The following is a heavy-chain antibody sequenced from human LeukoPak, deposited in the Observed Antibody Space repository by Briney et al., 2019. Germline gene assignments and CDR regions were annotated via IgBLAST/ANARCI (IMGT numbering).Heavy chain of an antibody. CDR1: GYTFTGYY. J-gene: IGHJ3*02. CDR3: ARGWSYYRQRESEAFDT. Sequence: ASVKVSCKASGYTFTGYYMHWVRQAPGQGLEWMGWINPNSGGTNYAQKFQGRVTMTRDTSISTAYMELSRLRSDDTAVYYCARGWSYYRQRESEAFDTWGQGTMVTVSS. D-gene: IGHD1-26*01. CDR2: INPNSGGT. V-gene: IGHV1-2*02.